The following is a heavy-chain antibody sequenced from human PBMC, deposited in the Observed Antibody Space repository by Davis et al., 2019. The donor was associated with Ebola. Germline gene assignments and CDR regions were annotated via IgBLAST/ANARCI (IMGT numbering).Heavy chain of an antibody. CDR2: ISYDGSNK. Sequence: SCKASGYTFTSYAMHWVRQAPGKGLEWVAVISYDGSNKYYADSVKGRFTISRDNSKNTLYLQMNSLRAEDTAVYYCAREKIITMVRNYYYYYGMDVWGKGTTVTVSS. J-gene: IGHJ6*04. D-gene: IGHD3-10*01. V-gene: IGHV3-30-3*01. CDR1: GYTFTSYA. CDR3: AREKIITMVRNYYYYYGMDV.